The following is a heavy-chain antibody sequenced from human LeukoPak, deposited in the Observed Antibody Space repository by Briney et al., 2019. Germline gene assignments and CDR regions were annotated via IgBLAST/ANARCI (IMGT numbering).Heavy chain of an antibody. J-gene: IGHJ4*02. D-gene: IGHD3-22*01. CDR2: INPSGGST. CDR3: ALHYDYYDSSGILRY. V-gene: IGHV1-46*01. CDR1: GYTFTSYY. Sequence: ASVKVSCKASGYTFTSYYMHWVRQAPGQALEWMGIINPSGGSTSYAQKFQGRVTMTRDTSTSTVYMELSSLRSEDTAVYYCALHYDYYDSSGILRYWGQGNLVTVSS.